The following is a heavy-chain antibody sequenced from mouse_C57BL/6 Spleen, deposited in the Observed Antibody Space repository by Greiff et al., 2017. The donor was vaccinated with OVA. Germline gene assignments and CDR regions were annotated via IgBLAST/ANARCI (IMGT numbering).Heavy chain of an antibody. CDR2: ISYDGSN. CDR1: GYSITSGYY. V-gene: IGHV3-6*01. Sequence: DVKLQESGPGLVKPSQSLSLTCSVTGYSITSGYYWNWIRQFPGNKLEWMGYISYDGSNNYNPSLKNRISITRDTSKNQFFLKLNSVTTEDTATYYCACNYLYAMDYWGQGTSVTVSS. J-gene: IGHJ4*01. D-gene: IGHD2-1*01. CDR3: ACNYLYAMDY.